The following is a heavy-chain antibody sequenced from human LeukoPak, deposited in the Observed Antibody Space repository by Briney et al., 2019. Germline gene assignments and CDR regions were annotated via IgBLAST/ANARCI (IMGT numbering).Heavy chain of an antibody. CDR1: GGSFSDYY. CDR3: ARGWVGVVIIDYYYYGMDV. CDR2: INHSGST. Sequence: SETLSLTCAVYGGSFSDYYWSWIRQPPGKGLEWIGEINHSGSTNYNPSLKSRVTISVDTSKNQFSLKLSSVTAADTAVYYCARGWVGVVIIDYYYYGMDVWGQGTTVTVSS. J-gene: IGHJ6*02. D-gene: IGHD3-3*01. V-gene: IGHV4-34*01.